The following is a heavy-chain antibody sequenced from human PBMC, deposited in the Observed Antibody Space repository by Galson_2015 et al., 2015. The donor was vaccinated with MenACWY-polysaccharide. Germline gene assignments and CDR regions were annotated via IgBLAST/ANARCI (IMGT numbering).Heavy chain of an antibody. V-gene: IGHV4-59*01. Sequence: SETLSLTCTVSGGSISSYYWSWIRQPPGKGLEWIGYIYYSGSTNYNPSLKSRVTISVDTSKNQFSLKLSSVTAADTAVYYCARGSDFDWYPWDWGQGTLVTVSS. D-gene: IGHD3-9*01. J-gene: IGHJ4*02. CDR2: IYYSGST. CDR1: GGSISSYY. CDR3: ARGSDFDWYPWD.